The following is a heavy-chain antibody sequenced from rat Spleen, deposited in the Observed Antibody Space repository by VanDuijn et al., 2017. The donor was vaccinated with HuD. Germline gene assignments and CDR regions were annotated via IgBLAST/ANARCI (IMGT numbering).Heavy chain of an antibody. D-gene: IGHD1-1*01. V-gene: IGHV2S1*01. Sequence: QVQLKESGPGLVQPSQTLSLTCTVSGFSLTSYTVSWLRQPPGKGLEWMGRIQNGGNTDYTSALKSRLSISRDTSKSQIFLEMNRLQTEDTAIYFCARVHYYSASSYFDYWGQGVMVTVSS. CDR2: IQNGGNT. CDR1: GFSLTSYT. CDR3: ARVHYYSASSYFDY. J-gene: IGHJ2*01.